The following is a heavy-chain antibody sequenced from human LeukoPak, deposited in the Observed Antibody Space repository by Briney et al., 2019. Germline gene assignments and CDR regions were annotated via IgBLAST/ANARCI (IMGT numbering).Heavy chain of an antibody. CDR1: GFTVSSNY. V-gene: IGHV3-53*05. J-gene: IGHJ4*02. CDR2: IYSGGTT. D-gene: IGHD3-22*01. Sequence: GGSLRLSCEASGFTVSSNYMSWVRQAPGKGLEWVSVIYSGGTTYYADSVKGRFTISRDNSKNTLYLQMNSLRAADTAVYYCAKAMNSYYYDSSGSKYFDYWGQGTLVTVSS. CDR3: AKAMNSYYYDSSGSKYFDY.